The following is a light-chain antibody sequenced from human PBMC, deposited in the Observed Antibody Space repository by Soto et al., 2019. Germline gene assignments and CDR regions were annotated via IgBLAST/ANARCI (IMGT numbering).Light chain of an antibody. CDR2: TSG. CDR3: QQNYNTPYT. J-gene: IGKJ2*01. V-gene: IGKV1-39*01. CDR1: QRITTY. Sequence: IHMTQSPSSLSASVGDRVTITCRASQRITTYLNWYQQKPGEAPKLLISTSGTLQRGVPSRFIGSGSGTDFTLTITGLQRADFATYCCQQNYNTPYTFGQGTKLEIK.